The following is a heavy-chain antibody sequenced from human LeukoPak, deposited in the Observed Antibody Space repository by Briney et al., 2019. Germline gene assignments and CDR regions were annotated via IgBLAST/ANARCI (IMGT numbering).Heavy chain of an antibody. V-gene: IGHV4-39*01. J-gene: IGHJ4*02. Sequence: SETLSLTYTVSGGSISSSSYYWGWIRQPPGKGLEWIGSIYYSGSTYYNPSLKSRVTISVDTSKNQFSLKLSSVTAADTAVYYCARRASEASGFDYWGQGTLVTVSS. CDR3: ARRASEASGFDY. CDR1: GGSISSSSYY. CDR2: IYYSGST.